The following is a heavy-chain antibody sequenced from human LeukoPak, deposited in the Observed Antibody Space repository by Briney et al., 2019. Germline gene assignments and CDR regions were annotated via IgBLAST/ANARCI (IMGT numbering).Heavy chain of an antibody. J-gene: IGHJ6*02. V-gene: IGHV3-33*01. CDR2: IWYDGSNK. CDR3: ASSGSSSWPPEDV. CDR1: GFTFSSYG. D-gene: IGHD6-13*01. Sequence: PGGSLRLSCAASGFTFSSYGMHWVRQAPGKGLEWVAVIWYDGSNKYYADSVKGRFTISRDNPKNTLYLQMNSLRAEDTAVYYCASSGSSSWPPEDVWGQGTTVTVSS.